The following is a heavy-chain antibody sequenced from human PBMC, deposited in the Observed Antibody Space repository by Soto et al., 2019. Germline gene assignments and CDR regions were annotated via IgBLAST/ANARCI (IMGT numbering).Heavy chain of an antibody. CDR2: ISAYNGNT. D-gene: IGHD2-15*01. V-gene: IGHV1-18*01. J-gene: IGHJ4*02. CDR3: AGYCSGGSCYYIPNVRTRIGYDY. CDR1: GYTFTSYG. Sequence: ASVKVSCKASGYTFTSYGISWVRQAPGQGLEWMGWISAYNGNTNYAQKLQGRVTMTTDTSTSTAYMELRSLRSDDTAVYYCAGYCSGGSCYYIPNVRTRIGYDYWGQGTLVTVSS.